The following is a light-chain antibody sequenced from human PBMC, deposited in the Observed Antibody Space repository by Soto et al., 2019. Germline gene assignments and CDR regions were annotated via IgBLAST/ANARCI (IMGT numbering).Light chain of an antibody. CDR1: SGHSSYI. Sequence: QLVMTQSSSASASLGSSVKLTCTLRSGHSSYIIAWHQQQAGKAPRYLMKVEGSVSYNKGSGVPDRFSGSSSGADRYLTISNLQFDDEGDYYCDTWDSNTRFFGGGPKLTVL. CDR2: VEGSVSY. J-gene: IGLJ2*01. CDR3: DTWDSNTRF. V-gene: IGLV4-60*02.